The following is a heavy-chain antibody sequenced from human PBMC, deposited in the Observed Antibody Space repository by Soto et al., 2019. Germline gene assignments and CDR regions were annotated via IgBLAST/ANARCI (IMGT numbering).Heavy chain of an antibody. CDR1: GGSISSYY. Sequence: SETLSLTCTVSGGSISSYYWSWIRQPPGKGLEWIGYIYYSGSTNYNPSLKSRVTISVDTSKNQFSLKLSSVTAADTAVYYCARHSSDSSGYYFDYWGQGTLVTVSS. CDR3: ARHSSDSSGYYFDY. J-gene: IGHJ4*02. D-gene: IGHD3-22*01. V-gene: IGHV4-59*08. CDR2: IYYSGST.